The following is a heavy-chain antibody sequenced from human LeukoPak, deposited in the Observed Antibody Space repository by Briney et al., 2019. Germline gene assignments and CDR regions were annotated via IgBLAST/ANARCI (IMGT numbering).Heavy chain of an antibody. V-gene: IGHV3-15*01. D-gene: IGHD4-17*01. Sequence: GGSLRLSCAASGFTISNTWMSWVRQAPGKGLEWVGRIKSDSYGAKTDYAAPVKGRFIISRDDSKNTLYLQMNSLKTEDTALYYCMTVFSTGNWGQGTLVTVSS. CDR3: MTVFSTGN. CDR1: GFTISNTW. CDR2: IKSDSYGAKT. J-gene: IGHJ4*02.